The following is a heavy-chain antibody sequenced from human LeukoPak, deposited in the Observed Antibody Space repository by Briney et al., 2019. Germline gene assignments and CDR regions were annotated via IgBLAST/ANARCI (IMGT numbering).Heavy chain of an antibody. CDR1: GYSISSGYY. J-gene: IGHJ4*02. Sequence: PSETLSLTCTVSGYSISSGYYWGWIRQPPGKGLEWIGSIYHSGSTYYNPSLKSRVTISVDTSKNQFSLKLSSVTAADTAVYYCARKYSSGWSIRNYFDYWGQGTLVTVSS. V-gene: IGHV4-38-2*02. CDR2: IYHSGST. CDR3: ARKYSSGWSIRNYFDY. D-gene: IGHD6-19*01.